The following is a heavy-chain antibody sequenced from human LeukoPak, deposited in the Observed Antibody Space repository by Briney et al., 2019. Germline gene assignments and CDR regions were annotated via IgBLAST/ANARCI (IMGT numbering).Heavy chain of an antibody. CDR1: GGTFSSYA. CDR2: IIPILGIA. J-gene: IGHJ4*02. D-gene: IGHD3-22*01. CDR3: ASLLPGGDSSAKGFDY. Sequence: SVKVSCKASGGTFSSYAISWVRQAPGQGLEWMGRIIPILGIANYAQKFQGRVTITADKSTSTAYMELRSLRSEDTAVYYCASLLPGGDSSAKGFDYWGQGTLVTVSS. V-gene: IGHV1-69*04.